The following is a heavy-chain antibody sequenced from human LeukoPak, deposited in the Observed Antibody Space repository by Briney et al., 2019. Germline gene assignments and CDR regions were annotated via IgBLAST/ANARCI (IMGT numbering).Heavy chain of an antibody. D-gene: IGHD3-10*01. V-gene: IGHV3-74*01. CDR3: ARDYGRSRDYGMDV. CDR1: GNYW. Sequence: QPGGSLRLSCAASGNYWMRWVRQAPGKGLVWVSHINSDGSWTGYADSVKGRFTISKDNAKDTVYLQMNSLRAEDTAMYYCARDYGRSRDYGMDVWGQGTTVTASS. CDR2: INSDGSWT. J-gene: IGHJ6*02.